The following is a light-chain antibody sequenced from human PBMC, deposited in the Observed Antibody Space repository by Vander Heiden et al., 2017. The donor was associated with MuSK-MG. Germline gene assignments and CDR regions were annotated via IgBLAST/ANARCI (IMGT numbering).Light chain of an antibody. Sequence: SYELTQPLSVSVALGQTARITCRGNKIGSKNVHWYQQKAGQAPVLVIYRDSGRPSGIPERFSGSNSGTTATLTISRAQAGDEADYYCQVWDSNTVVFGGGTKLTVL. V-gene: IGLV3-9*01. J-gene: IGLJ3*02. CDR3: QVWDSNTVV. CDR1: KIGSKN. CDR2: RDS.